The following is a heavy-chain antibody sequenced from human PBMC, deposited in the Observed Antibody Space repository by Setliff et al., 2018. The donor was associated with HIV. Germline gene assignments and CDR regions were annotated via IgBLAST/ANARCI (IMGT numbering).Heavy chain of an antibody. CDR2: ITTEGGASDGSTT. V-gene: IGHV3-74*01. CDR1: GFTFRSYW. Sequence: LRLSCAGSGFTFRSYWLHWVRQALGKGLVWVSRITTEGGASDGSTTGYADSVKGRFSISRDNARNTVYLQMNSLRLEDTAVYYCARGQIGYGDYALNWFDPWGQGTLVTVSS. D-gene: IGHD4-17*01. CDR3: ARGQIGYGDYALNWFDP. J-gene: IGHJ5*02.